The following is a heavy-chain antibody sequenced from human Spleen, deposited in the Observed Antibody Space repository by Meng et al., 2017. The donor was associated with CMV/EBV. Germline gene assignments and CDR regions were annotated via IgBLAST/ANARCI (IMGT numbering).Heavy chain of an antibody. D-gene: IGHD1-7*01. Sequence: TVSGGRISGHYWSGIRQPSGKELERIGRIYTSASINYSPSLKSRMFMSVVTPNNHFLPNLSSVTAADTGVYYCARETTGTTAGPWFDPWGQGTLVTVSS. V-gene: IGHV4-4*07. CDR2: IYTSASI. CDR3: ARETTGTTAGPWFDP. J-gene: IGHJ5*02. CDR1: GGRISGHY.